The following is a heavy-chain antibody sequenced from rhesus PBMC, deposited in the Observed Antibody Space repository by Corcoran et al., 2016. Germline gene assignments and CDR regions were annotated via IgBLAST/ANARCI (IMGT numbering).Heavy chain of an antibody. J-gene: IGHJ4*01. CDR3: ARKGRPLDY. CDR2: IYGSIGST. D-gene: IGHD1-44*02. Sequence: QVQLQESGPGVVKPSETLSLTCAVSGYSISSGYDWSWIRQPPGKGLEWIGYIYGSIGSTNYNPSLKNRVTISKDTSKNQFSLKLSSVTAADTAVYYCARKGRPLDYWGQGVLVTVSS. V-gene: IGHV4-76*01. CDR1: GYSISSGYD.